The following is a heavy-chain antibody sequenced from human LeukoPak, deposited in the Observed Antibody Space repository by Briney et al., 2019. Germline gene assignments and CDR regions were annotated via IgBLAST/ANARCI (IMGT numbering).Heavy chain of an antibody. D-gene: IGHD4-17*01. Sequence: TSETLSLTCTVSGGSISSSSYYWGWIRQPPGKGLEWIGSIYYSGGTYYNPSLKSRVTISVDTSKNQFSLKLSSVTAADTAVYYCARRRTTHYYYYYMDVWGKGTTVTVSS. J-gene: IGHJ6*03. CDR2: IYYSGGT. CDR1: GGSISSSSYY. CDR3: ARRRTTHYYYYYMDV. V-gene: IGHV4-39*01.